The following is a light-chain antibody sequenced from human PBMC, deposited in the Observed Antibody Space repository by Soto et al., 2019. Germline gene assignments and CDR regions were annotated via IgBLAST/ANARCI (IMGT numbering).Light chain of an antibody. V-gene: IGLV1-40*01. CDR1: SSNIGAGYD. CDR3: QSYDRSLSGFYV. J-gene: IGLJ1*01. Sequence: QSVLTQPPSVSGAPGQRVTISCTGSSSNIGAGYDVHWYQQLPGTAPKLLIYGNSNRPSGVPDRFSGSKSGTSASLAITGLKAEDEADYYCQSYDRSLSGFYVFGTGTKLTVL. CDR2: GNS.